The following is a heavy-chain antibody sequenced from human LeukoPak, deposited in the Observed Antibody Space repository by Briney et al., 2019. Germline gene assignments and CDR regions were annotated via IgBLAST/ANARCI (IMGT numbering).Heavy chain of an antibody. J-gene: IGHJ5*02. CDR3: AKGQPPYWTSDTCHRFDWFDP. CDR1: GFTFDYYG. CDR2: ISGTGGTT. V-gene: IGHV3-23*01. D-gene: IGHD2-8*02. Sequence: PGGSLRLSCAASGFTFDYYGMSWVRQAPGKGLERVSTISGTGGTTYYADSVKGRFTISRDNSKSSLYLQLNSLRAEDTATYYCAKGQPPYWTSDTCHRFDWFDPWGQGTLVTVSS.